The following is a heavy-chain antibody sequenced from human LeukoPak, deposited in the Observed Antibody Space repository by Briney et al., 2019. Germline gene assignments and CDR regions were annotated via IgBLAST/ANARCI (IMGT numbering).Heavy chain of an antibody. J-gene: IGHJ4*02. V-gene: IGHV1-18*01. CDR1: GYSFISYG. Sequence: ASVKVSCKASGYSFISYGISWVRQAPGQGLEWMGWISAYNGNANYAQKLQGRVTMTTDTYTSTAYMGLRSLRSDDTAVYYCARDPGACSGGSCHHFDYWGQGTLVTVS. CDR2: ISAYNGNA. CDR3: ARDPGACSGGSCHHFDY. D-gene: IGHD2-15*01.